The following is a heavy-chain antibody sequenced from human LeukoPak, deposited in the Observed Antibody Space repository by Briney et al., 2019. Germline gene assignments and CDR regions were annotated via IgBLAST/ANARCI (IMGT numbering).Heavy chain of an antibody. Sequence: SETLSLTCAVYGGSFSGYYWSWIRQPPGKGLEWIGEINHSGSTNYNPSLKSRVTISVDTSKNQFSLKPNSVTAADTAVYYCAVSAAALFDPWGQGTLVTVSS. CDR1: GGSFSGYY. CDR3: AVSAAALFDP. D-gene: IGHD6-13*01. CDR2: INHSGST. J-gene: IGHJ5*02. V-gene: IGHV4-34*01.